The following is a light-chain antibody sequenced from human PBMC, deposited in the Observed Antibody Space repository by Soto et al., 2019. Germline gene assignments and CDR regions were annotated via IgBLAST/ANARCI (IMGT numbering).Light chain of an antibody. V-gene: IGKV3-11*01. CDR2: ATS. CDR3: QHYGDSPT. CDR1: QNVTSY. Sequence: ETVLTQSPATLSLSPGDRATLSCRASQNVTSYLAWYQQKSGQVPRLLLYATSTRAAAIPARFSGSGSGTDFTLTIDTLEPEDVAVYYCQHYGDSPTFGRGTKVDIK. J-gene: IGKJ1*01.